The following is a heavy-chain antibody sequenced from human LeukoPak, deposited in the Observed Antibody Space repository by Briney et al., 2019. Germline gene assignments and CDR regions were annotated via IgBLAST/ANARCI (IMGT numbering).Heavy chain of an antibody. CDR3: ARDTSAVAGQLPSTLDY. J-gene: IGHJ4*02. D-gene: IGHD6-19*01. Sequence: ASVTVSCKASGYTFTGYYMHWVRQAPGQGLEWMGWINPNSGGTNYAQKFQGRVTMTRDTSISTAYMELSRLRSDDTAVYYCARDTSAVAGQLPSTLDYWGQGTLVTVSS. CDR2: INPNSGGT. V-gene: IGHV1-2*02. CDR1: GYTFTGYY.